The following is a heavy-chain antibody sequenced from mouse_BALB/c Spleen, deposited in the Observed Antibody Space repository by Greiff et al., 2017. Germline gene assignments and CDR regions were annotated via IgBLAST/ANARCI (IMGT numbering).Heavy chain of an antibody. CDR1: GFNIKDTY. CDR3: ARGTISRGDYFDY. D-gene: IGHD1-1*01. V-gene: IGHV14-3*02. CDR2: IDPANGNT. J-gene: IGHJ2*01. Sequence: EVQLQQSGAELVKPGASVKLSCTASGFNIKDTYMHWVKQRPEQGLEWIGRIDPANGNTKFDPKFQGKATITADTSSNTAYLKLSSLTSEDTAVYYCARGTISRGDYFDYWGQGTTLTVTS.